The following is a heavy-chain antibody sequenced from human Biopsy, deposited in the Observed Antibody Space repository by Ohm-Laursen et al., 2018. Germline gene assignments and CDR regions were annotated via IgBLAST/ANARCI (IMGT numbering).Heavy chain of an antibody. CDR2: ISSGGSTI. Sequence: SLRLSCSASGFTFNDYQMSWIRQTPGKGLEWVSHISSGGSTIFHADSVKGRFTISRDDAKGSLYLQMTNLRAEDTAVYYCGRSYGIMAAPVHLWGQGTLVTVSS. J-gene: IGHJ4*01. D-gene: IGHD3-16*01. CDR1: GFTFNDYQ. CDR3: GRSYGIMAAPVHL. V-gene: IGHV3-11*01.